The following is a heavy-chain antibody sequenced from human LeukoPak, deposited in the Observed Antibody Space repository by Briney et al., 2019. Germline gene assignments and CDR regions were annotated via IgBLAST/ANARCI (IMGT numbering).Heavy chain of an antibody. V-gene: IGHV3-23*01. J-gene: IGHJ4*02. D-gene: IGHD4-17*01. CDR2: ISGSGGST. Sequence: GGSLRLSCAASGFTFRSFTMHWVRQAPGKGLEWVSAISGSGGSTYYADSVKGRFTISRDNSKNTLYLQMNSLRAEDTAVYYCAKDDLGDYPDYWGQRTLVTVSS. CDR3: AKDDLGDYPDY. CDR1: GFTFRSFT.